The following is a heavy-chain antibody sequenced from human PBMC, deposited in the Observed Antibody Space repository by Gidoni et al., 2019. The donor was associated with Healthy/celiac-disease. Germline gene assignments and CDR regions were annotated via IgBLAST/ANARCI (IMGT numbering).Heavy chain of an antibody. V-gene: IGHV3-64*01. J-gene: IGHJ3*02. D-gene: IGHD3-22*01. CDR2: ISSNGGST. CDR1: GFTFSSYA. Sequence: EVQLVESGGGLVQPGGSLRLSCAASGFTFSSYAMHWVRQASGKGLEYVSAISSNGGSTYYANSVKGRFTISRDNSKNTLYLQMGSLRAEDMAVYYCARDNYYDSDAFDIWGQGTMVTVSS. CDR3: ARDNYYDSDAFDI.